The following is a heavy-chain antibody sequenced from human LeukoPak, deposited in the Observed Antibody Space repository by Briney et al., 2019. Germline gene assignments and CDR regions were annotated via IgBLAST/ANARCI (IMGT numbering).Heavy chain of an antibody. J-gene: IGHJ4*02. CDR1: GFTFSSYS. CDR2: ISSSSSYI. CDR3: ARGLHSGYDSGGFDY. V-gene: IGHV3-21*01. D-gene: IGHD5-12*01. Sequence: PGGSLRLSCAASGFTFSSYSMNWVRQAPGKGLEWVSSISSSSSYIYYADSVKGRFTISRDNAKNSLYLQMNSLRAEDTAVYYCARGLHSGYDSGGFDYWGQGTLVTVSS.